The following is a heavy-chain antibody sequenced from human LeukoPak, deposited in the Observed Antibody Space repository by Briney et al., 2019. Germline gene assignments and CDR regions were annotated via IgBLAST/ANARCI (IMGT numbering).Heavy chain of an antibody. D-gene: IGHD3-22*01. J-gene: IGHJ4*02. CDR1: GLTFSSYA. V-gene: IGHV3-23*01. Sequence: GGSLRLSCAASGLTFSSYAMSWVRQSPGKGLEWVSAISGSGGSTYYADSVKVRFIISRDNSKNTLYLQMNSLRAEDTAVYYCAKGMGKYYYDSSAYYFWGQGTLVTVSS. CDR3: AKGMGKYYYDSSAYYF. CDR2: ISGSGGST.